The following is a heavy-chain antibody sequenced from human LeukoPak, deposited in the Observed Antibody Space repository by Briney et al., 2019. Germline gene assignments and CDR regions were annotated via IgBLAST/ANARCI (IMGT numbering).Heavy chain of an antibody. CDR1: GFTFSSYA. V-gene: IGHV3-23*01. CDR3: ARGSRGGYSYGIDY. D-gene: IGHD5-18*01. J-gene: IGHJ4*02. CDR2: ISGSGGST. Sequence: GSLRLSCAASGFTFSSYAMSWVRQAPGKGLEWVSAISGSGGSTSYADSVKGRFTISRDNAKNSLYLQMNSLRAEDTAVYYCARGSRGGYSYGIDYWGQGTLVTVSS.